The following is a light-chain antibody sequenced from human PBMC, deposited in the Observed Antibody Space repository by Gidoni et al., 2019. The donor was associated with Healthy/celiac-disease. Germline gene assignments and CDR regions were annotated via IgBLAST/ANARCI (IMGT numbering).Light chain of an antibody. CDR1: QSVNSSY. CDR2: GAS. V-gene: IGKV3-20*01. J-gene: IGKJ4*01. Sequence: EIVLTQSPGTLSLSPGERATLSCSASQSVNSSYLAWYQQKPGQAPRLLIYGASSRATGIPDRFSGSGSGTDFTLTISRLEPEDFAVYYCQQYGSSPLTFGGGTKVEIK. CDR3: QQYGSSPLT.